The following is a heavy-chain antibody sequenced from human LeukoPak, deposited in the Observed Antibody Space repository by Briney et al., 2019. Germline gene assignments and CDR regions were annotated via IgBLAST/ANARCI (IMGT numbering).Heavy chain of an antibody. CDR1: GSSITSDYF. CDR2: IYHSWGI. V-gene: IGHV4-38-2*01. Sequence: SETLSLTCAVSGSSITSDYFWGWIRQPPGKGLEWIATIYHSWGIYFNPSLKSRVTISLDASKNQFSLKLTSLTAADTAIYYCARNVTAGFLDYWGQGILVTVSS. J-gene: IGHJ4*02. CDR3: ARNVTAGFLDY. D-gene: IGHD1-1*01.